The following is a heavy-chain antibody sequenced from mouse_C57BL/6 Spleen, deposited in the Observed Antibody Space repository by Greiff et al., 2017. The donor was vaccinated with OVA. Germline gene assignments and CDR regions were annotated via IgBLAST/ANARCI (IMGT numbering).Heavy chain of an antibody. CDR2: IYPGSGST. V-gene: IGHV1-55*01. D-gene: IGHD1-1*01. J-gene: IGHJ4*01. Sequence: QVQLKQPGAELVKPGASVKMSCKASGYTFTSYWITWVKQRPGQGLEWIGDIYPGSGSTNYNEKFKSKATLTVDPSSSTAYMQLSSLTSGDSAVYYRARDITTVVAPYYAMDYWGQGTSVTVSS. CDR1: GYTFTSYW. CDR3: ARDITTVVAPYYAMDY.